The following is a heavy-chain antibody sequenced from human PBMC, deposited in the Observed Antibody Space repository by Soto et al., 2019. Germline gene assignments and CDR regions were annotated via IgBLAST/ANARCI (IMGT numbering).Heavy chain of an antibody. CDR1: GGTFSSYA. J-gene: IGHJ6*02. CDR3: AGGEAAAGTFSYYYYGMDV. V-gene: IGHV1-69*13. D-gene: IGHD6-13*01. Sequence: SVKVSCKASGGTFSSYAISWVRQAPGQGLEWMGGIIPIFGTANYAQKFQGRVTITADESTSTAYMELSSLRSEDTAVYYCAGGEAAAGTFSYYYYGMDVWGQGTTVTVSS. CDR2: IIPIFGTA.